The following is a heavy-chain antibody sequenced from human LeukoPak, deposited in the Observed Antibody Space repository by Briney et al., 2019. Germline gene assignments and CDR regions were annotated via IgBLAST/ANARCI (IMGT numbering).Heavy chain of an antibody. Sequence: GGSLRLSCAASGFTFSSYAMSWVRQAPGKGLEWVSAISGSGGSAYYADSVKGRFTISRDNSKNTLYLQMNSLRAEDTAVYYCAKSGGSSWYYYMDVWGKGTTVTVSS. J-gene: IGHJ6*03. CDR1: GFTFSSYA. V-gene: IGHV3-23*01. CDR2: ISGSGGSA. CDR3: AKSGGSSWYYYMDV. D-gene: IGHD6-13*01.